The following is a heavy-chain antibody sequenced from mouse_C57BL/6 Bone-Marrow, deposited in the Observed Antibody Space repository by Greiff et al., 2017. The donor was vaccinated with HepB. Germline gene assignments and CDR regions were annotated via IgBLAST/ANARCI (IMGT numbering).Heavy chain of an antibody. D-gene: IGHD3-2*02. V-gene: IGHV14-4*01. CDR2: IDPENGDT. J-gene: IGHJ3*01. Sequence: DVKLVESGAELVRPGASVKLSCTASGFNIKDDYMHWVKQRPEQGLEWIGWIDPENGDTEYASKFQGKATITADTSSNTAYLQLSSLTSEDTAVYYCTTCRQLRLFAYWGQGTLVTVSA. CDR1: GFNIKDDY. CDR3: TTCRQLRLFAY.